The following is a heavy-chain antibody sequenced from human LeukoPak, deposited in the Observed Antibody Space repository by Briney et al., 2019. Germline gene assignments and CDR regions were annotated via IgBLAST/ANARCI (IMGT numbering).Heavy chain of an antibody. CDR1: GFTFYDYG. J-gene: IGHJ4*02. CDR2: ISGSGLST. V-gene: IGHV3-21*01. D-gene: IGHD6-19*01. CDR3: ARGHWLDSFDY. Sequence: GGSLRLSCAASGFTFYDYGMTWVRQAPGKGLEWVSTISGSGLSTYYADSVKDRFTISRDNANNSLYLQMNSLRAEDTAVYYCARGHWLDSFDYWGQGTLVTVSS.